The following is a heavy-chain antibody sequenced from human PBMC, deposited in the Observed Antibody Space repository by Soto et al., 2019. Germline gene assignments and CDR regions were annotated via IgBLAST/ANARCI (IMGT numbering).Heavy chain of an antibody. CDR1: GFTVSSNY. J-gene: IGHJ6*02. Sequence: GGSLSLSCAASGFTVSSNYMSWVRQAPGKGLEWVSVIYSGGSTYYADSVKGRFTISRDNSKNTLYLQMNSLRAEDTAVYYCARVVPAAIRAHYGMDVWGQGTTVTVYS. D-gene: IGHD2-2*02. CDR3: ARVVPAAIRAHYGMDV. V-gene: IGHV3-53*01. CDR2: IYSGGST.